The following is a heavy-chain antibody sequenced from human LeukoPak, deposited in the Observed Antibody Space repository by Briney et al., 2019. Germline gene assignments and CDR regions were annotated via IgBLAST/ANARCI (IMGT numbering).Heavy chain of an antibody. J-gene: IGHJ1*01. CDR3: ARAPSEIGGYYPEYFRH. CDR1: GFTFSSYW. Sequence: GSLRLSCAASGFTFSSYWMHWVRQAPGKGLVWVSRIKSDGSTNYADSVKGRFTISRDNAKNTVSLQMNSLRAEDTGVYYCARAPSEIGGYYPEYFRHWGQGTLVTVSS. CDR2: IKSDGST. D-gene: IGHD3-22*01. V-gene: IGHV3-74*01.